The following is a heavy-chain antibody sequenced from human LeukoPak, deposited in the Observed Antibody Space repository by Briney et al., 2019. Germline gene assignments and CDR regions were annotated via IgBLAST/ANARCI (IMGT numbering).Heavy chain of an antibody. D-gene: IGHD6-25*01. V-gene: IGHV4-4*09. CDR1: GGSISSYY. CDR3: ARLILAAAGAFDI. J-gene: IGHJ3*02. CDR2: IYTSGST. Sequence: KPSETLSLTCTVSGGSISSYYWSWIRQPPGKGLEWIGYIYTSGSTNYNPSLKSRVTISVDTSKNQFSLKLSSVTAVDTAVYYCARLILAAAGAFDIWGQGTMVTVSS.